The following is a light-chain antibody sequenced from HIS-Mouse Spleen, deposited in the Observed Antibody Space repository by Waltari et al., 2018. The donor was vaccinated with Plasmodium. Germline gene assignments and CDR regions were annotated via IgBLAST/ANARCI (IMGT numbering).Light chain of an antibody. CDR1: SSDVGGYNY. V-gene: IGLV2-8*01. Sequence: QSALTQPPSASGSPGQSVTISCTGTSSDVGGYNYVSWYQQHPGKAPKLMIYEVSKRPSCVPDRVSGSKSGNTASLTVSGLQAEDEADYYCSSYAGSNNLVFGGGTKLTVL. J-gene: IGLJ2*01. CDR2: EVS. CDR3: SSYAGSNNLV.